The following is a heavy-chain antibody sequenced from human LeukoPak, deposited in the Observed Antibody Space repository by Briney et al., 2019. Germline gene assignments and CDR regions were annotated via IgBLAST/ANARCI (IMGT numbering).Heavy chain of an antibody. V-gene: IGHV4-39*01. Sequence: PSETLSLTCTVSGGSFSSTNYFWGWIRQPPGKGLEWIGTIYFGGSGGTYYNPSLRSRVTISVDTSKNQFSLKLRSVTAADTAMYYCARQGYADFSSRPFDYWGQGTLVTVSS. CDR2: IYFGGSGGT. CDR3: ARQGYADFSSRPFDY. J-gene: IGHJ4*02. D-gene: IGHD4-17*01. CDR1: GGSFSSTNYF.